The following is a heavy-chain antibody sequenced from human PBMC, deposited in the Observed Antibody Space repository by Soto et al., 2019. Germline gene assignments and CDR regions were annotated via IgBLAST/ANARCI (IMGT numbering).Heavy chain of an antibody. D-gene: IGHD1-26*01. CDR1: VGTFSSYS. CDR2: IIPIFGTA. J-gene: IGHJ4*02. CDR3: ARDGGRHSGGIDY. Sequence: QVQLVQSGAEVKKPGSSVKVSCKASVGTFSSYSINWVRQAPGQGLEWMGEIIPIFGTANYAQKFQGRVTITADESTRTAYMELSSRRSEDTAVYYCARDGGRHSGGIDYWGQGTLVTVS. V-gene: IGHV1-69*01.